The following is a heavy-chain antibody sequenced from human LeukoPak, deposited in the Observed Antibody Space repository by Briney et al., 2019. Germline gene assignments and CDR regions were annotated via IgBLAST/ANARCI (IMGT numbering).Heavy chain of an antibody. Sequence: GGSLRLSCAASGFTFSDYYMSWIRQAPGKGLEWVSYISSSGSTIYYADSVKGRFTISRDNAKTSLYLQMNSLRAEDTAVSYCAREGRDGYNDYYSYMDVWGKGTTVTVSS. CDR3: AREGRDGYNDYYSYMDV. V-gene: IGHV3-11*01. D-gene: IGHD5-24*01. CDR2: ISSSGSTI. CDR1: GFTFSDYY. J-gene: IGHJ6*03.